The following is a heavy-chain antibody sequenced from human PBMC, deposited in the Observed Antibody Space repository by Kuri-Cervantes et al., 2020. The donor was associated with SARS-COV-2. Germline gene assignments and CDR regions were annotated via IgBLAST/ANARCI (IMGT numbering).Heavy chain of an antibody. D-gene: IGHD4-17*01. CDR2: ISAYNGNT. CDR3: ARHPRDYGDTHYYYYYYMDV. Sequence: ASVKVSCKASGYTFTSYGISWVRQAPGQGLEWMGWISAYNGNTNYAQKLQGRVTMTTDTSTSTAYMELRSLRSDDTAVYYCARHPRDYGDTHYYYYYYMDVWGKGTTVTVSS. J-gene: IGHJ6*03. V-gene: IGHV1-18*01. CDR1: GYTFTSYG.